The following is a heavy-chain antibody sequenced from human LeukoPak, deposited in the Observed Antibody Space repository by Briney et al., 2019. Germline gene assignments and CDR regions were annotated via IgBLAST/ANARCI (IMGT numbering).Heavy chain of an antibody. CDR2: IGDTT. J-gene: IGHJ3*02. CDR3: ARAGDAFDI. Sequence: GGSLRLSCAASGFTFSNYAMSWVRQAPGKGLEWVSTIGDTTYYADSVKGRFTISRDNSKNTLYLQMNSLRAEDTAVYYCARAGDAFDIWGQGTMVTVSS. V-gene: IGHV3-23*01. D-gene: IGHD7-27*01. CDR1: GFTFSNYA.